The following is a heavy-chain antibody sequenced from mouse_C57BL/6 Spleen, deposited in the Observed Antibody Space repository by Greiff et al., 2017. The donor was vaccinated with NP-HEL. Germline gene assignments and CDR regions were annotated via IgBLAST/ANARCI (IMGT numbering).Heavy chain of an antibody. V-gene: IGHV1-81*01. CDR3: ARSGTTVRGYFDY. J-gene: IGHJ2*01. D-gene: IGHD1-1*01. Sequence: QVQLQQSGAELARPGASVKLSCQASGYTFTSYGISWVKQRTGQGLEWIGEIYPRSGTTYYNEKFKGKATLTADKSSSTAYMELRSLTSEESAVYFGARSGTTVRGYFDYWGQGTTLTVSS. CDR2: IYPRSGTT. CDR1: GYTFTSYG.